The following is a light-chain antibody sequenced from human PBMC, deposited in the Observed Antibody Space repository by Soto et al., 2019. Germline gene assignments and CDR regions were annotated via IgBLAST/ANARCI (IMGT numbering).Light chain of an antibody. V-gene: IGKV1-12*01. CDR2: TAS. CDR1: QGISRW. CDR3: QQTNSFPFT. Sequence: IQMTQSPSSVSASVGDRVTITCRASQGISRWLAWYQQKPGKAPKLLIYTASRLQSGVPSRFSGSGYGTDFTLTIRSLQPEDFATYYCQQTNSFPFTFGPGTKVEIK. J-gene: IGKJ3*01.